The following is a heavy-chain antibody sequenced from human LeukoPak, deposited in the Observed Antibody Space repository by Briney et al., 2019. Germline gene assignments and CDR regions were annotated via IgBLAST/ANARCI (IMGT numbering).Heavy chain of an antibody. V-gene: IGHV1-2*02. CDR2: INPNSGGT. Sequence: ASVKVSCKASRYTFTGYYMHWVRQAPGQGLEWMGWINPNSGGTNYAQKFQGRVTMTRDTSISTAYMELSRLRSDDTAMYYCARAGSSYYYDSSGYYGFDYWGQGTLVTVS. J-gene: IGHJ4*02. CDR1: RYTFTGYY. CDR3: ARAGSSYYYDSSGYYGFDY. D-gene: IGHD3-22*01.